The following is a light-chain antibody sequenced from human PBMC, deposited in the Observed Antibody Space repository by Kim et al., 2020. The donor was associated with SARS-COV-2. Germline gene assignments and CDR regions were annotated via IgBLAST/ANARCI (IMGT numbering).Light chain of an antibody. CDR3: GTWDSSLSAVV. Sequence: GQKVTISCSGSRSNSGNNYVSWYQQLPGTAPKLLIYDNNKRPSGIPDRFSGSKSGTSATLGITGLQTGDEADYYCGTWDSSLSAVVFGGGTQLTVL. J-gene: IGLJ2*01. V-gene: IGLV1-51*01. CDR2: DNN. CDR1: RSNSGNNY.